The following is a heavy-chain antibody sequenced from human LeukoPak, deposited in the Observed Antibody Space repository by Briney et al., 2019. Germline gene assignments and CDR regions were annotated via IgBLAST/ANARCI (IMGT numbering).Heavy chain of an antibody. CDR1: GFNFSRSG. CDR3: ARQYRADYFDY. Sequence: PGGSLRLSCVVSGFNFSRSGMHWVRQAPGKGLGWVTYIHYNGDDKYYADSVKGRFTVSRDNSKHTLFVQMDSLRAEDTAVYYCARQYRADYFDYWGQGTLVTVSS. D-gene: IGHD4/OR15-4a*01. J-gene: IGHJ4*02. CDR2: IHYNGDDK. V-gene: IGHV3-30*02.